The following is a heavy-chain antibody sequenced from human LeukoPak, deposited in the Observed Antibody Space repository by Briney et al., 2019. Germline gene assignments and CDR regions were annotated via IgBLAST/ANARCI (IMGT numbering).Heavy chain of an antibody. CDR3: AREPDYAAYMDV. J-gene: IGHJ6*03. Sequence: SETLSLTCTVSGGSISSGDYYWSWIRQPPGKGLEWIGYIYYSGSTYYNPSLKSRVTISVDTPKNQFSLKLSSVTSADTAVYYCAREPDYAAYMDVWGKGTTVTVSS. V-gene: IGHV4-30-4*08. CDR1: GGSISSGDYY. D-gene: IGHD4-17*01. CDR2: IYYSGST.